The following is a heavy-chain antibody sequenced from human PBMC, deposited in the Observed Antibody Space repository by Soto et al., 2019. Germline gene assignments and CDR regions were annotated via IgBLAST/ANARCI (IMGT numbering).Heavy chain of an antibody. D-gene: IGHD3-10*01. CDR2: IVVGSGNT. J-gene: IGHJ6*02. V-gene: IGHV1-58*01. CDR3: AADRGILWFGEGIGMDV. Sequence: GASVKVSCKASGFTFTSSAVQWVRQARGQRLEWIGWIVVGSGNTNYAQKFQERVTITRDMSTSTAYMELSSLRSEDTAVYYCAADRGILWFGEGIGMDVWGQGTTVTVSS. CDR1: GFTFTSSA.